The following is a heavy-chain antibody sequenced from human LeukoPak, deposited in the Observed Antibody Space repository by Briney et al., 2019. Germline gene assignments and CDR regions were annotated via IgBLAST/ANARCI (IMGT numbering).Heavy chain of an antibody. CDR2: ISYNWST. CDR3: ARVQISINALDM. D-gene: IGHD1-14*01. Sequence: PSETLSLTCTVSVASHSGHYLTWIRHAPGKGLEWMGYISYNWSTNYNPSLKSRVTISVDTSKNLFSLKLRSVTAADTAGYYCARVQISINALDMWGQGTMVTVSS. J-gene: IGHJ3*02. V-gene: IGHV4-59*11. CDR1: VASHSGHY.